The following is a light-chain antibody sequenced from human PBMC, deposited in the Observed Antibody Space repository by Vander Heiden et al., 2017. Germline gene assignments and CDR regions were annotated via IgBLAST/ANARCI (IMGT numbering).Light chain of an antibody. CDR2: SNN. J-gene: IGLJ2*01. CDR3: ATWDDSLNGVV. V-gene: IGLV1-44*01. Sequence: QSVLTQPPSASGTPGQRVTISCSGSSSNIGDNTVNWYQQHPGTAPKLLIFSNNQRPSGVPDRFSGSKSGTSASLAISGLQSEDEADYYCATWDDSLNGVVFGGGTKLTGL. CDR1: SSNIGDNT.